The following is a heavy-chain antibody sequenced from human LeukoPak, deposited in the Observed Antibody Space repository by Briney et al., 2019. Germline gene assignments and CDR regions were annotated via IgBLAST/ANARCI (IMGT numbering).Heavy chain of an antibody. D-gene: IGHD3-22*01. CDR3: TTVFISSGYHCYDY. V-gene: IGHV3-15*01. Sequence: GGSLRLSCAASGFTFSNAWMNWVRQAPGKGLEWVGRIKSTTYGGTTDYAAPVSDRFTISRDDSKNTVYLQMNSLKTEDTAVYYCTTVFISSGYHCYDYWGQGTLVTVSS. J-gene: IGHJ4*02. CDR1: GFTFSNAW. CDR2: IKSTTYGGTT.